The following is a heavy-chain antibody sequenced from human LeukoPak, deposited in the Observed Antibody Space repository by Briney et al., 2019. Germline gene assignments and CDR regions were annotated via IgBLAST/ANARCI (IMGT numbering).Heavy chain of an antibody. V-gene: IGHV4-59*01. CDR3: ARVPGGWFDP. J-gene: IGHJ5*02. D-gene: IGHD1-26*01. CDR1: GGSISSYY. Sequence: NPSETLSLTCTVSGGSISSYYWSWIRQPPGKGLEWIGYIYYSGSTNYNPSLKSRVTISVDTSKNQFSLKLSSVTAADTAVYYCARVPGGWFDPWGQGTLVTVSS. CDR2: IYYSGST.